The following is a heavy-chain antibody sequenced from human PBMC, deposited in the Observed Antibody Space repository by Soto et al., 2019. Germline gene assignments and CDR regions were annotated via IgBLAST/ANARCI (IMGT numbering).Heavy chain of an antibody. D-gene: IGHD2-2*01. CDR1: GYIFTNYW. CDR3: ARMPTYYHYGLDV. Sequence: GETLKISCEASGYIFTNYWISWVRQMPGKDLEWMGKIDPSNSYSDYSPSFKGHVSLSVDKSITTAYLQWTSLKASDTAMYYCARMPTYYHYGLDVWGQGTSVTVSS. J-gene: IGHJ6*02. V-gene: IGHV5-10-1*01. CDR2: IDPSNSYS.